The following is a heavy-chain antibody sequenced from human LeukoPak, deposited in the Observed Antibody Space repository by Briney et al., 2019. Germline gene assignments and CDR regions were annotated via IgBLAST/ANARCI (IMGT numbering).Heavy chain of an antibody. Sequence: ASVKVSCKASGYTFTGYHIHWVRQAPGQGLEWMGWINPNSGGTSYAQKFQGRVTMTRDTSITTAYMELSRLTSDDTAMYYCARIPGDSSGYNSWGQGTLVTVSS. CDR3: ARIPGDSSGYNS. CDR1: GYTFTGYH. V-gene: IGHV1-2*02. J-gene: IGHJ4*02. D-gene: IGHD3-22*01. CDR2: INPNSGGT.